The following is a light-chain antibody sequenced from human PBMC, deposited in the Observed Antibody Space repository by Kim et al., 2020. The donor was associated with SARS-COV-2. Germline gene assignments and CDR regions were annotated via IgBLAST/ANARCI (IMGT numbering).Light chain of an antibody. CDR1: QSVSSS. V-gene: IGKV3-20*01. J-gene: IGKJ1*01. CDR2: GAS. CDR3: QHYGSSRT. Sequence: EIVLTQSPGTLSLSPGERATLSCRASQSVSSSLAWYQQKPGQAPRLLIYGASSRATGIPDRFSGSGSGTDFTLTINRLEPEDFAVYFCQHYGSSRTFGQGTKVDIK.